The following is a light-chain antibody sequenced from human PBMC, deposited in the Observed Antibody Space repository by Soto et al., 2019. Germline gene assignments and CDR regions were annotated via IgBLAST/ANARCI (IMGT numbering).Light chain of an antibody. CDR2: GNS. Sequence: QAVVTQPPSVSGAPGQRVTISCTGSSSNIGAGYDVHWYQQLPGTAPKLLIYGNSNRPSGVPDRFSGSKSGTSASLAITGLQAEDEADYYCQSYDSILSGSVFGTGTKLTVL. CDR3: QSYDSILSGSV. CDR1: SSNIGAGYD. J-gene: IGLJ1*01. V-gene: IGLV1-40*01.